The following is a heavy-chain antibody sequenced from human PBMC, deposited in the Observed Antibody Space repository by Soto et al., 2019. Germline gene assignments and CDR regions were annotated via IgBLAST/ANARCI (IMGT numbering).Heavy chain of an antibody. V-gene: IGHV3-23*01. J-gene: IGHJ4*02. D-gene: IGHD3-3*01. CDR2: ISGSGGST. Sequence: GGSLRLSCAASGFTFSSYAMSWVRQAPGKGLEWVSAISGSGGSTYYADSVKGRFTISRDNSKNTLYLQMNSLRAEDTAVYYCAKDLGADFWSGYYRPFDYWGQGTLVTVSS. CDR3: AKDLGADFWSGYYRPFDY. CDR1: GFTFSSYA.